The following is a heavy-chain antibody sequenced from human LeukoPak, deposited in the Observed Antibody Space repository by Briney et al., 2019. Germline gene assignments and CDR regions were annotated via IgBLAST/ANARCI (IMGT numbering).Heavy chain of an antibody. J-gene: IGHJ4*02. Sequence: PGRSLRLSCAASGFTFSSCAMHWVRQAPGKGLEWVAVISYDGSNKYYADSVKGRFTISRDNSKNTLYLQMNSLRAEDTAVYYCAKAYSGSYPTDYWGQGTLVTVSS. CDR2: ISYDGSNK. V-gene: IGHV3-30-3*01. CDR1: GFTFSSCA. CDR3: AKAYSGSYPTDY. D-gene: IGHD1-26*01.